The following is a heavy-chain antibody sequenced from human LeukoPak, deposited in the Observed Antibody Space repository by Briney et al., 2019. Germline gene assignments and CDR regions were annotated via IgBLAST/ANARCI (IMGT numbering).Heavy chain of an antibody. CDR2: IKSKTDGGTT. D-gene: IGHD1-26*01. V-gene: IGHV3-15*01. CDR3: ATDEGSGYSGSYYLDY. J-gene: IGHJ4*02. CDR1: GFTFSNAW. Sequence: PGGSLRLSCAASGFTFSNAWMSWVRQAPGKGLEWVGRIKSKTDGGTTDYAAPVKGRFTISRDDSKNTLYLQMNSLKTEDTAVYYCATDEGSGYSGSYYLDYWGQGTLVTVSS.